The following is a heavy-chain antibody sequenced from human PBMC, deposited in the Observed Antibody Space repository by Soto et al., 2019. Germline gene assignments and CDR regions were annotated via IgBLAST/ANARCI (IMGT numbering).Heavy chain of an antibody. CDR2: INPNSGGT. CDR1: GYTFTGYY. D-gene: IGHD6-13*01. CDR3: ARDLGIAAADDY. Sequence: ASVKVSCKASGYTFTGYYRHWVRQAPGQGLEWMGWINPNSGGTNYAQKFQGRVTMTRDTSISTAYMELSRLRSDDTAVYYCARDLGIAAADDYSGQGTLVTVSS. V-gene: IGHV1-2*02. J-gene: IGHJ4*02.